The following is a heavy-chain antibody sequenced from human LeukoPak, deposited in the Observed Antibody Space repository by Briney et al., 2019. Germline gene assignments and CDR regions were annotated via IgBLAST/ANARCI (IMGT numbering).Heavy chain of an antibody. D-gene: IGHD5-24*01. CDR3: AWGWLQPLNS. V-gene: IGHV3-23*01. Sequence: GGSLRLSCAASGFTFSNAWMSWVRQAPGKGLEWVSGISGGDGLTYYADSVGGRFTITRDNSKKTVDLQMNSLRAEDTAVYYCAWGWLQPLNSWGQGALVTVSS. J-gene: IGHJ4*02. CDR2: ISGGDGLT. CDR1: GFTFSNAW.